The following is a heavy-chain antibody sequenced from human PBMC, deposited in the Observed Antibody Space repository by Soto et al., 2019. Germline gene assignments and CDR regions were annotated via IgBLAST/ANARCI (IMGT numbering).Heavy chain of an antibody. CDR2: IIPIFGTA. D-gene: IGHD3-22*01. J-gene: IGHJ4*02. CDR3: ARNPHIGDYDSSGYAFDD. Sequence: SVKVSWKASGGTFSSYAISWVRQAPGQGLEWMGVIIPIFGTANYAQKFQGRVTITADESTSKAYQELSSLRSEDTAVYLFARNPHIGDYDSSGYAFDDWGKRTLVTVSS. CDR1: GGTFSSYA. V-gene: IGHV1-69*13.